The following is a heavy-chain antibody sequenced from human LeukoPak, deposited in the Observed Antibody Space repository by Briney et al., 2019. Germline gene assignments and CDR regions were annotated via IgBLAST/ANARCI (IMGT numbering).Heavy chain of an antibody. CDR3: ARAPGSGWSD. CDR2: VSNSGTT. Sequence: SETLSLTCIVSGYSVSSGYYWGWSRRSPGKGLEWLAAVSNSGTTYYSPSLKGRVTISLDTFKNEFSLRLTSVTAADTGAYYCARAPGSGWSDWGQGARVTVSS. CDR1: GYSVSSGYY. J-gene: IGHJ4*02. D-gene: IGHD6-19*01. V-gene: IGHV4-38-2*02.